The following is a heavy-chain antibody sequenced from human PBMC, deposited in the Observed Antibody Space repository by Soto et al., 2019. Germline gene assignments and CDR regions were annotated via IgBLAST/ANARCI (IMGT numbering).Heavy chain of an antibody. Sequence: GGSLRVYCAASGFTFSSYAMSWVRQAPGKGLAWVSPISGSGGSTYYADAGKGRFTISRDNSKNALYLQMNSLRAEDTAVYYCAKVLFLYYDIPYGMDVLGQGTTVTGS. D-gene: IGHD3-9*01. CDR1: GFTFSSYA. J-gene: IGHJ6*02. CDR3: AKVLFLYYDIPYGMDV. V-gene: IGHV3-23*01. CDR2: ISGSGGST.